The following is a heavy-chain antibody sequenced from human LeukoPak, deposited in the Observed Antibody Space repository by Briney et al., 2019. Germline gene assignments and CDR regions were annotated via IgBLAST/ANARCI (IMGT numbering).Heavy chain of an antibody. Sequence: GGSLSLSCAPSEFAVTSYWMHWVRQAPGKELVWVSRINRDGSSTRYADSVKGRFTISRDNAKNTLYLQMNSLRAEDTAVYYCARAGVTTSTGGAFDIWGQGTMVTVSS. V-gene: IGHV3-74*01. CDR3: ARAGVTTSTGGAFDI. J-gene: IGHJ3*02. D-gene: IGHD4-17*01. CDR1: EFAVTSYW. CDR2: INRDGSST.